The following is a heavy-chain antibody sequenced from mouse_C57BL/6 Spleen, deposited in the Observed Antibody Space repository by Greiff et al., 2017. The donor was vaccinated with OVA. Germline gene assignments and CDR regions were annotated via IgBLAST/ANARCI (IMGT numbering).Heavy chain of an antibody. CDR1: GFTFSSYA. Sequence: EVQLVESGGGLVKPGGSLKLSCAASGFTFSSYAMSWVRQTPEKRLEWVATISDGGSYTYYPDNVKGRFTISRDNAKNNLYLQMSHLKSEDTAMYYCARDPGPYWGQGTLVTVSA. CDR3: ARDPGPY. CDR2: ISDGGSYT. V-gene: IGHV5-4*01. J-gene: IGHJ3*01.